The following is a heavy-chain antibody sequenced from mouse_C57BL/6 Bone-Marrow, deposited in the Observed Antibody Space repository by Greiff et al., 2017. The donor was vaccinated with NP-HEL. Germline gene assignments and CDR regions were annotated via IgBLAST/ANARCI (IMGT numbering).Heavy chain of an antibody. D-gene: IGHD2-2*01. J-gene: IGHJ3*01. CDR3: ARWGGYDGFAY. CDR2: IYPRSGNT. V-gene: IGHV1-81*01. CDR1: GYTFTSYG. Sequence: QVQLQQSGAELARPGASVKLSCTASGYTFTSYGISWVKQRTGQGLEWIGEIYPRSGNTYYNEKFKGKATLTADKSSSTAYMELRSLTSEDSAVYFCARWGGYDGFAYWGQGTLVTVSA.